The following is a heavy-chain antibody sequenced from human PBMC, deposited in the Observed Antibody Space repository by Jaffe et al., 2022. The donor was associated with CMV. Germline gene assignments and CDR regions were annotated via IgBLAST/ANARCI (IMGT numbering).Heavy chain of an antibody. J-gene: IGHJ6*02. Sequence: QVQLQESGPGLVKPSEALSLTCTVSGGSISYYYWSWIRQPPGKGLEWIGYIYYSGSTDYNPSLKSRVTISVDKSKNQFSLRLTSVTAADTAVYFCARHTRPCIRGVCTTYYYYGLDVWGQGTTVTVSS. CDR2: IYYSGST. V-gene: IGHV4-59*08. CDR3: ARHTRPCIRGVCTTYYYYGLDV. D-gene: IGHD2-8*01. CDR1: GGSISYYY.